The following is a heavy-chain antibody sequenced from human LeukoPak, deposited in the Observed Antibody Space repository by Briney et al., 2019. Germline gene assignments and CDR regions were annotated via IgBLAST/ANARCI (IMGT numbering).Heavy chain of an antibody. D-gene: IGHD5-24*01. CDR2: INPNSGGT. CDR3: ARVCRDDYNSAFDI. CDR1: GYIFSAYY. Sequence: ASVKVSCKASGYIFSAYYMHWVRQAPGQGLEWMGWINPNSGGTNYAQKFQGRVTMTRDTSITTAYMEVSRLRSDDTAVYYCARVCRDDYNSAFDIWGQGTMVTVSS. V-gene: IGHV1-2*02. J-gene: IGHJ3*02.